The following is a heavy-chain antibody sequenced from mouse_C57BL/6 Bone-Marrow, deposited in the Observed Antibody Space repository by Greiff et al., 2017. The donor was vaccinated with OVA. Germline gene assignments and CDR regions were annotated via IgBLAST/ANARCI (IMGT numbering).Heavy chain of an antibody. CDR2: NHPNSGST. V-gene: IGHV1-64*01. CDR3: ARSTMITYYFDY. CDR1: GYTFTSYW. J-gene: IGHJ2*01. D-gene: IGHD2-4*01. Sequence: QVQLQQSGAELVKPGASVKLSCKASGYTFTSYWMHWVKQRPGQGLEWIGMNHPNSGSTNYNEKFKSKATLTVDKSSSTAYMQLSSLTSEDSAVYYCARSTMITYYFDYWGQGTTLTVSS.